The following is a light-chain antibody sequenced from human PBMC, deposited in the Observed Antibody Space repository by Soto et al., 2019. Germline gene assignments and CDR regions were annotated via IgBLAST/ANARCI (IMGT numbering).Light chain of an antibody. V-gene: IGKV3-15*01. J-gene: IGKJ5*01. CDR2: GAS. CDR1: QSVSNN. Sequence: DIVLTQSPGTLSLSPGERATLSCRASQSVSNNYLAWYQKKPGQAPRLIIYGASTRATGIPARFSGSGSGTEFTLTISSLQSEDFAVYYCQQYNNWPITFGQGTRLEIK. CDR3: QQYNNWPIT.